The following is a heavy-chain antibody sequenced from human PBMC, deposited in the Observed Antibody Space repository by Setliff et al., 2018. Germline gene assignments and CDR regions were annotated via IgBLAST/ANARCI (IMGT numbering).Heavy chain of an antibody. CDR3: ARDRGRQLGYTGDAFDI. CDR1: GFIFGDCA. V-gene: IGHV3-23*01. D-gene: IGHD5-18*01. CDR2: ISASGDTT. Sequence: PGGSLRLSCTVSGFIFGDCALTWVRQAPGRGLEWVSIISASGDTTYYADSVKGRFTISRDNSKNSLYLQMNSLRAEDTAVYYCARDRGRQLGYTGDAFDIWGQGTMVTVSS. J-gene: IGHJ3*02.